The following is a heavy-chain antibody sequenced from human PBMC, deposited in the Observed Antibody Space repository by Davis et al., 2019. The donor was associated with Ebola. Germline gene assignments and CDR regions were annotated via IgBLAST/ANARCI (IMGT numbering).Heavy chain of an antibody. D-gene: IGHD3-3*01. V-gene: IGHV3-23*01. Sequence: GESLKISCEGSGFTFGDYAMHWVRQAPGKGLEWVSAISGSGGSTYYADSVKGRFTISRDNSKKTLYLQMNSLRAEDTAVYYCAKSGLSFGVVKYHYGMDVWGKGTTVTVSS. CDR2: ISGSGGST. CDR3: AKSGLSFGVVKYHYGMDV. J-gene: IGHJ6*04. CDR1: GFTFGDYA.